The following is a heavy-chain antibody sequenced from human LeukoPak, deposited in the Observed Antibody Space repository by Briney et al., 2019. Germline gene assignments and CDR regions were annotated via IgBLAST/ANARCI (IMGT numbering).Heavy chain of an antibody. Sequence: GGSLRLSCAASGFTFSSYGMHWVRQAPGKGLEWVAVISYDGSNKYYADSVKGRFTISRDNSKNTLYLQMNSLRAEDTAVYYCAKDEDHYYGSGSYDYWGQGTLVTVSS. CDR3: AKDEDHYYGSGSYDY. J-gene: IGHJ4*02. D-gene: IGHD3-10*01. CDR2: ISYDGSNK. V-gene: IGHV3-30*18. CDR1: GFTFSSYG.